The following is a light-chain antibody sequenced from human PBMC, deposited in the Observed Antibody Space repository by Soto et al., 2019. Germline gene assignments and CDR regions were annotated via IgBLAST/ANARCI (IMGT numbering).Light chain of an antibody. CDR1: QSVSSY. V-gene: IGKV3-11*01. Sequence: IVLTQYPATLSLSPGERATLSCRASQSVSSYLAWYQQKPGQAPRLLIYDASNRATGIPARFSGSGSGTDFTLTISSLEPEDFAVYYCQQRSNWPTFGQGTKVDIK. J-gene: IGKJ1*01. CDR2: DAS. CDR3: QQRSNWPT.